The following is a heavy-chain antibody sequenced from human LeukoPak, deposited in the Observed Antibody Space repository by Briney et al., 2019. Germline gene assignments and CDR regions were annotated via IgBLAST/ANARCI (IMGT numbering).Heavy chain of an antibody. CDR2: INPSGGST. J-gene: IGHJ4*02. V-gene: IGHV1-46*01. Sequence: GASVKVSCKASGGTFSSYATSWVRQAPGQGLEWMGIINPSGGSTSYAQKFQGRVTMTRDTSTSTVYMELSSLRSEDTAVYYCAREGLYGGYEYWGQGTLITVSS. CDR3: AREGLYGGYEY. D-gene: IGHD4/OR15-4a*01. CDR1: GGTFSSYA.